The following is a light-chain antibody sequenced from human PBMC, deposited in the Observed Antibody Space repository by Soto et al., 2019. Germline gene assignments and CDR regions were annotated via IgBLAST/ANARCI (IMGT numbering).Light chain of an antibody. CDR1: QSVSSSY. J-gene: IGKJ2*01. V-gene: IGKV3-20*01. CDR3: QQYGSSPYT. Sequence: EIVLTQSPGTLSLSPGERATLSCRASQSVSSSYLAWYQQKPGQAPRLLIYGASSRATGIPERFSGSGSGTDFTLTISRLEPEDFAVYYCQQYGSSPYTFGQGTKVEIK. CDR2: GAS.